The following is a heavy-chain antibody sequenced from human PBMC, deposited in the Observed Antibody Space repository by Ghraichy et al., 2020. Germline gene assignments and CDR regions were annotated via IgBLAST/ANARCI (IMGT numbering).Heavy chain of an antibody. V-gene: IGHV3-11*01. J-gene: IGHJ4*02. D-gene: IGHD6-19*01. Sequence: GGSLRLSCAASGLTFSEYYMSWIRQAPGKGLEWISCMSPGGSNIYYADSVKGRFTISRDNTQNSLQLQMNSLRAEDTALYYCARAREPRRYSSGEDYWGQGTLVTVSS. CDR2: MSPGGSNI. CDR1: GLTFSEYY. CDR3: ARAREPRRYSSGEDY.